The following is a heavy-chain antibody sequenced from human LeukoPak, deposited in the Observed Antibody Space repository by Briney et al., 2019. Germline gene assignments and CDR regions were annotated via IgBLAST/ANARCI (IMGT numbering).Heavy chain of an antibody. V-gene: IGHV4-39*01. CDR1: GGSISSSSYY. CDR2: IYYSGST. D-gene: IGHD3-3*01. CDR3: ARLPGLTTIFGVVITEGEDAFDI. J-gene: IGHJ3*02. Sequence: SETLSLTCTVSGGSISSSSYYWGWIRQPPGKGLEWIGSIYYSGSTYYNPSLKSRVTISVDTSKNQFSLKLSSVTAADTAVYYCARLPGLTTIFGVVITEGEDAFDIWGQGTMVTVSS.